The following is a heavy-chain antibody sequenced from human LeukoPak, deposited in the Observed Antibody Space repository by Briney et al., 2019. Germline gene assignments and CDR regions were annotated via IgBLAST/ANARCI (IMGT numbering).Heavy chain of an antibody. V-gene: IGHV4-61*02. Sequence: SQTLSLTCTVSGGSISSGSDYWSWIRQPAGKGLEWIGRIYSSGSTNYNPSLKSRVTISVDTSKNQFSLKLSSVTAADTAVYYCARVNRPAAGTQGDFDIWGQGRMVTVSS. CDR2: IYSSGST. CDR3: ARVNRPAAGTQGDFDI. CDR1: GGSISSGSDY. J-gene: IGHJ3*02. D-gene: IGHD6-13*01.